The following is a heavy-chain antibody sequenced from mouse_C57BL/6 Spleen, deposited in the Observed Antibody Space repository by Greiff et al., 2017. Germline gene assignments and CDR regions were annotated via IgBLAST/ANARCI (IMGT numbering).Heavy chain of an antibody. Sequence: VKLMESGAELVKPGASVKISCKASGYAFSSYWMNWVKQRPGKGLEWIGQIYPGDGDTNYNGKFKGKATLTADKSSSTAYMQLSSLTSEDSAVYFCARSVATGDYAMDYWGQGTSVTVSS. CDR3: ARSVATGDYAMDY. D-gene: IGHD1-1*01. J-gene: IGHJ4*01. CDR1: GYAFSSYW. CDR2: IYPGDGDT. V-gene: IGHV1-80*01.